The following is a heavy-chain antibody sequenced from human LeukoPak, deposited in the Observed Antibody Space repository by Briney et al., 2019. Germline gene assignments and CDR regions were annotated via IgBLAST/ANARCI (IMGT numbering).Heavy chain of an antibody. V-gene: IGHV4-61*01. D-gene: IGHD2-2*01. CDR2: IYYSGST. Sequence: SETLSLTCTVSGGSVSSDNYYWSWIRQPPGKGLEWIGYIYYSGSTNYNPSLKSRVTTSVDTPKNQFSLKLNSVTAADTAVYYCARGYCGSTNCYGVFDYWGQGTLVTVSS. CDR1: GGSVSSDNYY. J-gene: IGHJ4*02. CDR3: ARGYCGSTNCYGVFDY.